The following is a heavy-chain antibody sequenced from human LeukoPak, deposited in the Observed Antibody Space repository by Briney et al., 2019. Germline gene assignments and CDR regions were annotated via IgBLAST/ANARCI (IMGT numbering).Heavy chain of an antibody. V-gene: IGHV4-4*07. Sequence: SETQSLTCTVSGGSISSYYWSWIRQPAGKGLEWIGRIYTSGSTNYNPSLKSRVTISVDKSKNQFSLKLSSVTAADTAVYYCAREAYYDSSGYYQRVFDYWGQGTLVTVSS. CDR1: GGSISSYY. D-gene: IGHD3-22*01. J-gene: IGHJ4*02. CDR3: AREAYYDSSGYYQRVFDY. CDR2: IYTSGST.